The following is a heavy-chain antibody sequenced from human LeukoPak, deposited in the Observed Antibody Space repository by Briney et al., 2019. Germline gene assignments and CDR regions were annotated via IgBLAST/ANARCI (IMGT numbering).Heavy chain of an antibody. Sequence: ETLSLTCAVYGGSFSGYYWSWIRQPPGKGLEWVANIKEDGSRNHCVDSVKGRFTISRDNAKNSLFLQMSSLRVEDTAVYYCARANNAGWFDYWGQGTLVTVSS. D-gene: IGHD6-19*01. CDR1: GGSFSGYY. CDR3: ARANNAGWFDY. J-gene: IGHJ4*02. V-gene: IGHV3-7*04. CDR2: IKEDGSRN.